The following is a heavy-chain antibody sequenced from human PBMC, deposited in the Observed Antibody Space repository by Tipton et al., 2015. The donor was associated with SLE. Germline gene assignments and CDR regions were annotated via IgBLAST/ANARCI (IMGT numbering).Heavy chain of an antibody. D-gene: IGHD5-24*01. CDR2: IYYSGST. Sequence: TLSLTCTVSGGSISSHYWSWIRQPPGKGLEWIGYIYYSGSTNYNPSLKSRVTISVDTSKNQFSLKLSSVTAADTAVYYCARDPNLDAFDIWGQGTMATVSS. J-gene: IGHJ3*02. V-gene: IGHV4-59*11. CDR1: GGSISSHY. CDR3: ARDPNLDAFDI.